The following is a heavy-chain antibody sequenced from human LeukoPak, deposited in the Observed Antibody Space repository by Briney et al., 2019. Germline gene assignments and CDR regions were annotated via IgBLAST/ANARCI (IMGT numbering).Heavy chain of an antibody. CDR2: ISANNGNT. CDR3: AREGTAGRYYFDY. D-gene: IGHD3-10*01. J-gene: IGHJ4*02. CDR1: GYTFSSHG. V-gene: IGHV1-18*01. Sequence: GASVKVSCKASGYTFSSHGITWGRQAPGQGLEWIGWISANNGNTNYAQKLQGRVTVTTDTSTSIAYMELRRLRSDDTAVYYCAREGTAGRYYFDYWGQGTLVTVSS.